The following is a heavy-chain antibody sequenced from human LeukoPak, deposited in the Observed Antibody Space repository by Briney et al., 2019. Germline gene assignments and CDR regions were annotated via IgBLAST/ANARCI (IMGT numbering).Heavy chain of an antibody. J-gene: IGHJ4*02. CDR1: GGSISSYY. D-gene: IGHD5-12*01. Sequence: SETLSLTCTVSGGSISSYYWSWIRQPPGKGLERIGYIYYSGSTNYNPSLKSRVTISVDTSKNQFSLKLSSVTAADTAVYYCARETNDSGYDSSSGSYFDYWGQGTLVTVSS. CDR3: ARETNDSGYDSSSGSYFDY. CDR2: IYYSGST. V-gene: IGHV4-59*01.